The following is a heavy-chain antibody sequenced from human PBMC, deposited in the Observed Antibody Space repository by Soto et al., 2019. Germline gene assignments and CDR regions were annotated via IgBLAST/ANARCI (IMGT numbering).Heavy chain of an antibody. CDR3: ARRHYSGSARTCGMDV. CDR1: GFTFSSYA. D-gene: IGHD3-10*01. Sequence: GGSLRLSCAASGFTFSSYAMHWVRQAPGKGLEWVAVIWYDGSNKYYADSVKGRFTISRDNSKNTLYLQMNSLRGEDTAVYHCARRHYSGSARTCGMDVWGQGTTVTVSS. V-gene: IGHV3-33*01. CDR2: IWYDGSNK. J-gene: IGHJ6*02.